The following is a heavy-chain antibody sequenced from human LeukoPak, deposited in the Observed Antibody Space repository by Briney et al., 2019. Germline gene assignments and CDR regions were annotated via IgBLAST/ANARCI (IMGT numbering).Heavy chain of an antibody. CDR2: IYSCGST. CDR3: ARGPAGSKNYDYVWGSYRYQSGAYFDY. J-gene: IGHJ4*02. V-gene: IGHV3-66*03. D-gene: IGHD3-16*02. Sequence: GGSLRLSCTASGFTFSSYTMSWVRQAPGKGLKWVSVIYSCGSTYYADSVKGRFTISRDNSKNTLYLQMNSLRAEDTAVYYCARGPAGSKNYDYVWGSYRYQSGAYFDYWGQGTLVTVSS. CDR1: GFTFSSYT.